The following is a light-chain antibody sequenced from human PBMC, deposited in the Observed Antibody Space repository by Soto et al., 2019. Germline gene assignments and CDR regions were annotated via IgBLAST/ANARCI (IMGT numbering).Light chain of an antibody. Sequence: EIQMTQSPSSLSALVRDTVKISCRPIQSMGSYLNWYQQAPGRAPKFLISAASSLQGGVPSGFSGSGSGKDLSLTISSLKPEDFATYFCQQSYDPPSTFGGGTKVDI. J-gene: IGKJ4*01. CDR1: QSMGSY. CDR2: AAS. V-gene: IGKV1-39*01. CDR3: QQSYDPPST.